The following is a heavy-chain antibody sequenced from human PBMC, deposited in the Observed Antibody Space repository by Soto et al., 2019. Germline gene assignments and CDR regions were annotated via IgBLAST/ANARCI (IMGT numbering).Heavy chain of an antibody. J-gene: IGHJ6*02. CDR3: AGIRIAAAGGGLDV. CDR2: IYHSGST. Sequence: QLQLQESGSGLVKPSQTLSLTCGVSGGSINSGDYAWSWIRQPPGKGLEWMGYIYHSGSTYYNPSLKSRVTILIDRSKNQSSLKLSSVTAAGTAVYYCAGIRIAAAGGGLDVWGQGTTVTVSS. CDR1: GGSINSGDYA. D-gene: IGHD6-13*01. V-gene: IGHV4-30-2*01.